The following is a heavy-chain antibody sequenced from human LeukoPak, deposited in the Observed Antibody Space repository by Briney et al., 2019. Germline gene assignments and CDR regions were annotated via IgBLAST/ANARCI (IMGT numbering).Heavy chain of an antibody. CDR2: MYYTGST. D-gene: IGHD3-22*01. V-gene: IGHV4-59*08. CDR3: ARHFTYYYDSSGYPRDAFDI. Sequence: SETLSLTCSVSGVSISGYYWSWIRQSPGKGLVWIGYMYYTGSTNYNPSLKSRVTISIDMSKNQFSLTLNSVTAADTALYYCARHFTYYYDSSGYPRDAFDIWGQGTMVTVSP. J-gene: IGHJ3*02. CDR1: GVSISGYY.